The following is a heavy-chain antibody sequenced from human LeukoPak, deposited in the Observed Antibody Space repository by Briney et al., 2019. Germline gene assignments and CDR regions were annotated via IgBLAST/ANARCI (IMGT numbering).Heavy chain of an antibody. D-gene: IGHD2-15*01. CDR1: GGSFSNYY. CDR2: IYYSGTT. CDR3: ASHCSGSSCYSNYFDY. V-gene: IGHV4-59*01. Sequence: SETLSLTCSVSGGSFSNYYWSWIRQPPGKGLEWVGFIYYSGTTDYNPSLKSRVTISVDTSKKQFSLKLSSVTAADTAVYYCASHCSGSSCYSNYFDYWGQGTLVTVSS. J-gene: IGHJ4*02.